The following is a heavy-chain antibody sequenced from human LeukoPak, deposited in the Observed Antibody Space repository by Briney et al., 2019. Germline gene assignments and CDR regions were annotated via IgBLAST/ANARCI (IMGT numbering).Heavy chain of an antibody. CDR1: GGSISSYY. Sequence: SETLSLACTVSGGSISSYYWSWIRQPPGKGLEWIGYIYYSGSTNYNPSLKSRVTISVDTSKNQFSLKLSSVTAADTAVYYCARRVVRGPYNWFDPWGQGTLATVSS. CDR2: IYYSGST. CDR3: ARRVVRGPYNWFDP. D-gene: IGHD3-10*01. J-gene: IGHJ5*02. V-gene: IGHV4-59*08.